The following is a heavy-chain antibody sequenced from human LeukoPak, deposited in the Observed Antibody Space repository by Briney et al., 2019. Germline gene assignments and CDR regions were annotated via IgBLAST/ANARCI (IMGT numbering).Heavy chain of an antibody. Sequence: ASVTVSCKAFGYTFSSHAMNWVRQAPGQGLELMGWINTNTGIPTYAQGFAGRFVFSLDTSVTTAYLQITSLKAEDTAVYYCARDLVSAGFDIWGQGTMVTVSP. V-gene: IGHV7-4-1*02. CDR1: GYTFSSHA. CDR2: INTNTGIP. D-gene: IGHD6-6*01. J-gene: IGHJ3*02. CDR3: ARDLVSAGFDI.